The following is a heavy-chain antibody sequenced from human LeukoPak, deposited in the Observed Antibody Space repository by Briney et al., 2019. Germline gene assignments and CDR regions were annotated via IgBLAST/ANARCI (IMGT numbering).Heavy chain of an antibody. CDR3: ARGPSWVRYCSSTSCSGMGATHYMDV. D-gene: IGHD2-2*01. Sequence: ASVMVSCKASGGTFSSYAISWVRQAPGRGLVWMGGIIPIFGTANYAQKFQGRVTITTDESTSTAYMELSSLRSEDTAVYYCARGPSWVRYCSSTSCSGMGATHYMDVWGKGTTVTVSS. J-gene: IGHJ6*03. CDR2: IIPIFGTA. V-gene: IGHV1-69*05. CDR1: GGTFSSYA.